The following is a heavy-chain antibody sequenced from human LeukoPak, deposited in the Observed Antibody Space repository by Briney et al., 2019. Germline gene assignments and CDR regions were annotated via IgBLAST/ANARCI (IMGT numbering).Heavy chain of an antibody. D-gene: IGHD3-3*01. V-gene: IGHV1-69*13. J-gene: IGHJ4*02. CDR2: IIPMSSTT. Sequence: SVKVSCKASGGTFSSHSFNWVRQAPGQGLEWLGGIIPMSSTTKYAQNFQGRVTITADESTSTAFMELSSLRPEDTAVYYCARPRTYYDSWSGYPPFDYWGQGTPVTVSS. CDR1: GGTFSSHS. CDR3: ARPRTYYDSWSGYPPFDY.